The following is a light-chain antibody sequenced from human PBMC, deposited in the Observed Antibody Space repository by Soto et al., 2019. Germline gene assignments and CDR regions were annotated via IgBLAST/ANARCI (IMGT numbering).Light chain of an antibody. V-gene: IGKV3-20*01. Sequence: EIVLTQSPGTLSLSPGEGATLSCRASESISSSYLAWYQQRPGQSPRLLIYAASSRAAGVPDRFSGSGTGADFTLTISRLEPEDFEVYYCQLYGGSHMFSFGQETKLQIK. CDR3: QLYGGSHMFS. J-gene: IGKJ2*01. CDR1: ESISSSY. CDR2: AAS.